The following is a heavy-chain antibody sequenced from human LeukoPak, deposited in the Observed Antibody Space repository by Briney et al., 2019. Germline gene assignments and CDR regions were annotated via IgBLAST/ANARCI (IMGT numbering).Heavy chain of an antibody. CDR1: GYTFTSYD. V-gene: IGHV1-8*01. Sequence: ASVKVSCKASGYTFTSYDINWVRQATGQGLEWMGWMNPNSGNTGYAQKFQGRVTMTRNTSIGTAYMELSSLRSEDTAVYYCARGMAGMGYYYYGMDVWGQGTTVTVSS. D-gene: IGHD6-19*01. CDR3: ARGMAGMGYYYYGMDV. CDR2: MNPNSGNT. J-gene: IGHJ6*02.